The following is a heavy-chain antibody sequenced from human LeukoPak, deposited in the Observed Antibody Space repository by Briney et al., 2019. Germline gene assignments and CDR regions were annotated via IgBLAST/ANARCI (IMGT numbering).Heavy chain of an antibody. CDR1: GFTFSSYA. V-gene: IGHV3-30*04. CDR2: ISYDGSNK. Sequence: GGSLRLSCAASGFTFSSYAMHWVRQAPGKGLEWVAVISYDGSNKYYADSVKGRFTISRDNSKNTLYLQMNSLRAEDTAVYHCARHPMYPALHYWGQGTLVTVSS. J-gene: IGHJ4*01. CDR3: ARHPMYPALHY. D-gene: IGHD2-2*01.